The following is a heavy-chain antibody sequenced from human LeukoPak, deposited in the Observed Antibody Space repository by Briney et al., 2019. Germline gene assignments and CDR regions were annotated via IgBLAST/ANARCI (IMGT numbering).Heavy chain of an antibody. D-gene: IGHD6-6*01. Sequence: KPSETLSLTCTVSGGSISSYYWSWIRQPPGKGLEWIGYIYYSGSTNYNPSLKSRVTISVDTSKNQFSLKLSSGTAADTAVYYCARVFRAARSLWYYYYMDVWGKGTTVTVSS. CDR2: IYYSGST. V-gene: IGHV4-59*01. CDR3: ARVFRAARSLWYYYYMDV. J-gene: IGHJ6*03. CDR1: GGSISSYY.